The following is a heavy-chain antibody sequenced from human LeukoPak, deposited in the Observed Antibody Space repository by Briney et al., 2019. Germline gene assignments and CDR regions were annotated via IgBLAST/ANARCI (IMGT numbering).Heavy chain of an antibody. V-gene: IGHV4-4*02. D-gene: IGHD4-17*01. J-gene: IGHJ6*03. CDR3: AKTYGDYGGLYYYYYMDV. CDR1: GGSISSSNW. Sequence: SETLSLTCAVSGGSISSSNWWSWVRQPPGKGLEWIGEIYHSGSTNYNPSLKSRVTISVDTSKNQFSLKLSSVTAADTAVYYCAKTYGDYGGLYYYYYMDVWGKGTTVTVSS. CDR2: IYHSGST.